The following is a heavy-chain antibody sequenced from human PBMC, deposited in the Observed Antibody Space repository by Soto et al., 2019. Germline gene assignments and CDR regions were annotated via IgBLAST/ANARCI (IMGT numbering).Heavy chain of an antibody. CDR2: IRQDGGEK. CDR3: ARMSIGSYSFEL. J-gene: IGHJ4*02. Sequence: PGGSLRLSCTASGFALSAYWMTWVRQTPGKRLEWVAYIRQDGGEKYYVDSVRGRFTTSRDNAKNSLYLQTSSVRADDTAVYYCARMSIGSYSFELWGQGTQVTVSS. V-gene: IGHV3-7*05. D-gene: IGHD3-10*01. CDR1: GFALSAYW.